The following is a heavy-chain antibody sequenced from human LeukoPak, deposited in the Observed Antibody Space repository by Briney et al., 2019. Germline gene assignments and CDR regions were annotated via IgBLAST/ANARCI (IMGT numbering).Heavy chain of an antibody. CDR2: ISSSVSTI. CDR1: GFIFSSYS. J-gene: IGHJ4*02. V-gene: IGHV3-48*01. Sequence: GRSLRLSCAASGFIFSSYSMNWVRQAPGKGLEWVSYISSSVSTIYYADSVKGRFPISRDNAKNSLYLQMNSLRAEDTAVYYCAVLTYQLLDYYFDYGGRGTLVTVSS. D-gene: IGHD2-2*01. CDR3: AVLTYQLLDYYFDY.